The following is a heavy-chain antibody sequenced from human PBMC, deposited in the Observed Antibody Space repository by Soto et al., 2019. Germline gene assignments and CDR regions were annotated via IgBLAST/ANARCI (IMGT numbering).Heavy chain of an antibody. V-gene: IGHV4-59*01. CDR2: IYYSGST. CDR1: GGSISSYY. Sequence: SETPALTCTVSGGSISSYYWSWIRQPPGKGLEWIGYIYYSGSTNYNPSLKSRVTISVDTSKNQFSLKLSSVTAADTAVYYCARLWFGEVTKIDPWGQGTLVTVSS. J-gene: IGHJ5*02. CDR3: ARLWFGEVTKIDP. D-gene: IGHD3-10*01.